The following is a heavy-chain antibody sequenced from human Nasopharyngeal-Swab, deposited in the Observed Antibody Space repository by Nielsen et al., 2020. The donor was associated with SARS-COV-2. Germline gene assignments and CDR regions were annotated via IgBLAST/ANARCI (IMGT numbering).Heavy chain of an antibody. CDR1: GYTFTSYG. Sequence: ASVKVSCKASGYTFTSYGISWVRQAPGQGLEWMGWISAYNGNTNYAQKLQGRVTMTTDTSTSTAYMELRSLRSEDTAVYYCARAGSSYYDILTGVYYFDYWGQGTLVTVSS. CDR2: ISAYNGNT. J-gene: IGHJ4*02. D-gene: IGHD3-9*01. V-gene: IGHV1-18*01. CDR3: ARAGSSYYDILTGVYYFDY.